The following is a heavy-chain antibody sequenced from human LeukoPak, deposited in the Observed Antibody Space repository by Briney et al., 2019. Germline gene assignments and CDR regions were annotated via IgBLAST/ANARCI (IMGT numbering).Heavy chain of an antibody. D-gene: IGHD5-12*01. CDR3: VRASYTGFDLHFDQ. V-gene: IGHV3-48*03. CDR1: GFAFSGRE. J-gene: IGHJ4*02. CDR2: ISSNGKSI. Sequence: GGSLRLSCSASGFAFSGREMAWVRQAPGKGLEWVSYISSNGKSILHADSVKGRITISRDNAKKSLYLQLGGLRVEDSAFYYCVRASYTGFDLHFDQWGQGTLVTVSS.